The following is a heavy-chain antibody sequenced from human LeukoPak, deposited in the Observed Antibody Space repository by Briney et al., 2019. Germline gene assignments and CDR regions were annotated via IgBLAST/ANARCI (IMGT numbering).Heavy chain of an antibody. CDR3: AKDVCSSTSCYLFDY. CDR2: ISGGGGST. CDR1: GFTFSSYA. Sequence: GGSLRLSCAASGFTFSSYAMSWVRQAPGKGLEWVSAISGGGGSTYYADSVKGRFTISRDNSKNTLYLQMNSLRAEDTAVYYRAKDVCSSTSCYLFDYWGQGTLVTVSS. V-gene: IGHV3-23*01. D-gene: IGHD2-2*01. J-gene: IGHJ4*02.